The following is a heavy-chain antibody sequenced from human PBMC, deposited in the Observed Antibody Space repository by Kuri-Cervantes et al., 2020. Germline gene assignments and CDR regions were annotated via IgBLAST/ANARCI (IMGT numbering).Heavy chain of an antibody. Sequence: SETLSLTCAVYGGSFSGYYWSWIRQPPGKGLEWIGEINHSGSTNYNPSLKSRVTISVDKSKNQFSLKLSSVTAADTAVYYCASLSIAAADPIYDDYWGQGTPVTVSS. J-gene: IGHJ4*02. V-gene: IGHV4-34*01. CDR1: GGSFSGYY. D-gene: IGHD6-13*01. CDR3: ASLSIAAADPIYDDY. CDR2: INHSGST.